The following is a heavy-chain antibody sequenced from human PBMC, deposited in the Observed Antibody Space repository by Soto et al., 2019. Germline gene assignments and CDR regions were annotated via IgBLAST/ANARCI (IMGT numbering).Heavy chain of an antibody. J-gene: IGHJ4*02. CDR2: IIPIFGTA. D-gene: IGHD6-6*01. CDR3: ARDNPGGIAARWAVGYCDC. Sequence: SVKVSCKASGGTFSSYAISWVRQAPGQGLEWMGGIIPIFGTANYAQKFQGRVTITADESTSTAYMELSSLRSEDTAVYYCARDNPGGIAARWAVGYCDCWHQGSRGTVAS. CDR1: GGTFSSYA. V-gene: IGHV1-69*13.